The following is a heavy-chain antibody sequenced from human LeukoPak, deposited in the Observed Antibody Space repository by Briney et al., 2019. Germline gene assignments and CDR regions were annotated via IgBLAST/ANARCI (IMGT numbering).Heavy chain of an antibody. V-gene: IGHV4-31*03. CDR3: ARVIAAAGRIREYYFDY. CDR2: IYYSGST. J-gene: IGHJ4*02. D-gene: IGHD6-13*01. Sequence: SQTLSLTCTVPGGSISSGGYYWSWIRQHPGKGLEWIGYIYYSGSTYYNPSLKSRVTISVDTSKNQFSLKLSSVTAADTAVYYCARVIAAAGRIREYYFDYWGQGTLVTVSS. CDR1: GGSISSGGYY.